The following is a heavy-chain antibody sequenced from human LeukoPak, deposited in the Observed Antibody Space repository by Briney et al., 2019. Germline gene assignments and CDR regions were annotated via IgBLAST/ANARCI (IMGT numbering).Heavy chain of an antibody. J-gene: IGHJ4*02. V-gene: IGHV4-30-2*01. CDR3: ARWGATGFDY. D-gene: IGHD1-1*01. Sequence: PSGTLSLTCAVSGGSISSGGYSWSWIRQPPGKGLEWIGYIYHSGSTYYNPSLKSRVTISVDRSKNQFSLKLSSVTAADTAVYYCARWGATGFDYWGQGTLVTVSS. CDR1: GGSISSGGYS. CDR2: IYHSGST.